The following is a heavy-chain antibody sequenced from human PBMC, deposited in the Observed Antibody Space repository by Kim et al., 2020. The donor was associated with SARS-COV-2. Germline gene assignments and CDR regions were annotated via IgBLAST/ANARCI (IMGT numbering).Heavy chain of an antibody. CDR2: IYSGGST. Sequence: GGSLRLSCAASGFTVSSNYMSWVRQAPGKGLEWVSVIYSGGSTYYADSVKGRFTISRDNSKNTLYLQMNSLRAEDTAVYYCARAWTGGKGFDPWGQGTLVTVSS. D-gene: IGHD2-8*02. J-gene: IGHJ5*02. V-gene: IGHV3-53*01. CDR3: ARAWTGGKGFDP. CDR1: GFTVSSNY.